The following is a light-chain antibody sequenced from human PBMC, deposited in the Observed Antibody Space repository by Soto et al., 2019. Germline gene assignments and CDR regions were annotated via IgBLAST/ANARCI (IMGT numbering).Light chain of an antibody. CDR1: QSVSSSS. CDR3: QQYGSSPIT. V-gene: IGKV3-20*01. CDR2: GAS. J-gene: IGKJ5*01. Sequence: IVLTQSPGTLSLSPGERATLSCRASQSVSSSSLAWYQQKPGQAPRLLIFGASTRDTGITDRFSGSGSGTDFILTINRVEPEDFSVFYCQQYGSSPITFGQGTRLEIK.